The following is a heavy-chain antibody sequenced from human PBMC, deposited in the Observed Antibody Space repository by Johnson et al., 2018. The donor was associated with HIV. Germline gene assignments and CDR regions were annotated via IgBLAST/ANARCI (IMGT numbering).Heavy chain of an antibody. D-gene: IGHD6-19*01. V-gene: IGHV3-30*02. CDR2: IRYDGSNK. J-gene: IGHJ3*02. CDR1: GFTFSSYG. Sequence: QVQLVESGGGLVQPGGSLRLSCAASGFTFSSYGMHWVRQAPGKGLEWVAFIRYDGSNKYYTESVKGRFTISRDNSKNTLYLQMNSLRAEDTALYYCAKDRVTGLYPAFDIWGQGTMVTVSS. CDR3: AKDRVTGLYPAFDI.